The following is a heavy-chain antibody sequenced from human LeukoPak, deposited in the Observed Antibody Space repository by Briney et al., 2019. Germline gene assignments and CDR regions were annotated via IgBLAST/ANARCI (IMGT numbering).Heavy chain of an antibody. V-gene: IGHV6-1*01. CDR3: ARTDRDYFDTSDYDAFDI. J-gene: IGHJ3*02. CDR2: TYYRSKWYN. D-gene: IGHD3-22*01. Sequence: SQTLSLTCGISGDRVSTDTAAWNWLRQSPSRGLEWLGRTYYRSKWYNDYAESLKGRITVNADTSRNQISLHLNFVIPEDTALYYYARTDRDYFDTSDYDAFDIWGQGTPVTVSS. CDR1: GDRVSTDTAA.